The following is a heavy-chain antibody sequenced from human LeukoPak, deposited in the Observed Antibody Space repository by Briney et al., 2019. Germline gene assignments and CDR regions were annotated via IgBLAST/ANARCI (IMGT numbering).Heavy chain of an antibody. CDR2: ISAYNGNT. CDR3: ARSAVLRLLPPRYYFDY. V-gene: IGHV1-18*01. Sequence: ASVKVSCKAFGYTFTSYGISWVRQAPGQGLEWMGWISAYNGNTNYAQKLQCRVTMTTDTSTSTAYMELRSLRSDDTAVYYCARSAVLRLLPPRYYFDYWGQGTLVTVSS. CDR1: GYTFTSYG. D-gene: IGHD3-22*01. J-gene: IGHJ4*02.